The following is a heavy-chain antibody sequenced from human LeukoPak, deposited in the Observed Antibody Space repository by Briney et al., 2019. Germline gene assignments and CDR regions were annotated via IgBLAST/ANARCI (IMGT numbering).Heavy chain of an antibody. CDR2: MNPNSGNT. D-gene: IGHD3-22*01. CDR3: ARSGYSSPVYNWFDP. Sequence: ASVKVSCKASGYTFTSYDINWVRQATGQGLEWMGWMNPNSGNTGYAQKFQGRVIMTRNTSISTAYMELSSLRSEDTAVYYCARSGYSSPVYNWFDPWGQGTLVTVSS. CDR1: GYTFTSYD. V-gene: IGHV1-8*01. J-gene: IGHJ5*02.